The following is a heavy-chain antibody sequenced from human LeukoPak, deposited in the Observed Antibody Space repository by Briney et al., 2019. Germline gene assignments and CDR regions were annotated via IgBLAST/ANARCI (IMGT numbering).Heavy chain of an antibody. J-gene: IGHJ3*02. V-gene: IGHV4-34*01. CDR3: ARGRKVVGVVVPAVDAFDI. D-gene: IGHD2-2*01. CDR2: INHSGST. Sequence: SETLSLTCAVYGGSFSGYYWSWIRQPPGKGLEWIGEINHSGSTNYNPSFKSRVTISVDTSKNQFSLKLSSVTAADTAVYYCARGRKVVGVVVPAVDAFDIWGQGTMVTVSS. CDR1: GGSFSGYY.